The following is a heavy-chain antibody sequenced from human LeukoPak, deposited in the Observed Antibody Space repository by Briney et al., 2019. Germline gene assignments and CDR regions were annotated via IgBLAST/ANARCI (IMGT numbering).Heavy chain of an antibody. CDR3: AKDIGRGYCSGGSCYGMGAFDI. V-gene: IGHV3-43D*03. CDR1: GFTFDDCA. D-gene: IGHD2-15*01. J-gene: IGHJ3*02. Sequence: GGSLRLSCAASGFTFDDCAMHWVRQAPGKGLEWVSLISWDGGSTYYADSVKGRFTISRDNSKNSLYLQMNSLRAEDTALYYCAKDIGRGYCSGGSCYGMGAFDIWGQGTMVTVSS. CDR2: ISWDGGST.